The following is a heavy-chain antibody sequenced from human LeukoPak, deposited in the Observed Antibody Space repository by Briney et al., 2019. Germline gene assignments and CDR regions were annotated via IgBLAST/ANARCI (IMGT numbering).Heavy chain of an antibody. CDR3: ARGWSNWLI. J-gene: IGHJ4*02. CDR1: ADSFNSYG. D-gene: IGHD1-1*01. Sequence: SVKVSCKTSADSFNSYGINWVRQAPGQGLEWMGRIIPILGVPEYAEKFQGRVTITADKSTRTAYMELSSLRYEDTAVFYCARGWSNWLIWGQGTLVTVS. CDR2: IIPILGVP. V-gene: IGHV1-69*04.